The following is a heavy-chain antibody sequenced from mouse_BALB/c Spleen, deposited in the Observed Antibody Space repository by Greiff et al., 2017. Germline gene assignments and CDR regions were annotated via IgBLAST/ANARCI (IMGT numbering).Heavy chain of an antibody. Sequence: EVHLVESGGGLVQPGGSRKLSCAASGFTFSDYGMAWVRQAPGKGPEWVAFISNLAYSIYYADTVTGRFTISRENAKNTLYLEMSSLRSEDTAMYYCARAQNWYFDVWGAGTTVTVSS. CDR2: ISNLAYSI. CDR3: ARAQNWYFDV. V-gene: IGHV5-15*02. CDR1: GFTFSDYG. J-gene: IGHJ1*01.